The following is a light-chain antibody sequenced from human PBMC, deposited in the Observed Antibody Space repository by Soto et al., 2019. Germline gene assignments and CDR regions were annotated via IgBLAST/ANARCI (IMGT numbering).Light chain of an antibody. J-gene: IGKJ2*01. CDR3: QQYNNWPGT. Sequence: EIVMTQSPVTLSVSPGERATLSCRASQNVSSNLAWYQQKPGQAPRLLIYGASTRATGIPARFSGGGSGTEFTLTISSLQSEDFAVYYCQQYNNWPGTFGQGTKLEIK. CDR1: QNVSSN. CDR2: GAS. V-gene: IGKV3-15*01.